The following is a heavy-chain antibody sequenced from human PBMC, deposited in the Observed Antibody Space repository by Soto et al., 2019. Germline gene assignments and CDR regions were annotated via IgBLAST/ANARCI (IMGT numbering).Heavy chain of an antibody. CDR1: GGSINSAGHS. CDR3: ASQDYDKSVYYFDY. D-gene: IGHD3-22*01. Sequence: PSETLSLTCTVSGGSINSAGHSWGWVRQPAGKGLEWIGRIYNGGIPLIHPSLESRVALSLDTSKNQFSLTLSSVTAADTAIYYCASQDYDKSVYYFDYWGRGTLGTVSS. J-gene: IGHJ4*02. CDR2: IYNGGIP. V-gene: IGHV4-61*02.